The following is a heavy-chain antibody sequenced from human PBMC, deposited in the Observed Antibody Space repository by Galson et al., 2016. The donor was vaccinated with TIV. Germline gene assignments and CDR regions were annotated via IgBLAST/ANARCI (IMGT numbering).Heavy chain of an antibody. D-gene: IGHD3-10*01. CDR3: VKGDYHGSGGYCDY. Sequence: SLRLSCAASGFSFEDYAMHWVRQTPGKGLEWVSVISWKSYYINYAGSVKGRFTMSRDNAKNSLYLQMKSLRPEDTAFYYCVKGDYHGSGGYCDYWGRGTLVTVSS. V-gene: IGHV3-9*01. CDR1: GFSFEDYA. CDR2: ISWKSYYI. J-gene: IGHJ4*02.